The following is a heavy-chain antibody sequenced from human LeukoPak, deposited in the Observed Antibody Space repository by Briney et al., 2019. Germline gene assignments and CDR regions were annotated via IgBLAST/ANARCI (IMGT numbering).Heavy chain of an antibody. J-gene: IGHJ3*02. CDR3: ARGQPTRKGELPYFGGEAFDI. D-gene: IGHD1-26*01. CDR2: ISSSSSYI. Sequence: PGGSLRLSCAASGSTFSSYSMNWVRQAPGKGLEWVSSISSSSSYIYYADSVKGRFTISRDNAKNSLYLQMNSLRAEDTAVYYCARGQPTRKGELPYFGGEAFDIWGQGTMVTVSS. CDR1: GSTFSSYS. V-gene: IGHV3-21*01.